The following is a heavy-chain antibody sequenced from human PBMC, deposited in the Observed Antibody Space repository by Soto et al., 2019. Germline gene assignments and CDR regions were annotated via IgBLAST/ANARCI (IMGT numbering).Heavy chain of an antibody. CDR2: IIPIFGST. CDR3: ARERDYDFWSGYGPDSANYYGMDV. V-gene: IGHV1-69*05. CDR1: GGTFSIYA. D-gene: IGHD3-3*01. J-gene: IGHJ6*02. Sequence: EASVKVSCKASGGTFSIYAISWVRQAPGQGLEWIGGIIPIFGSTNYAQKFQGRVTMTRDTSTSTVYMELSSLRSEDTAAYYCARERDYDFWSGYGPDSANYYGMDVWGQGTTVTVSS.